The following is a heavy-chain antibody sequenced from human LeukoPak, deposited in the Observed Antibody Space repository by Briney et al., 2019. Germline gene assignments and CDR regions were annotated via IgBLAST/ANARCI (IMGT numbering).Heavy chain of an antibody. CDR2: ISYDGNNK. J-gene: IGHJ4*02. CDR1: GFTFSNYA. CDR3: ARGDLWSGYYMYYFDY. V-gene: IGHV3-30-3*01. D-gene: IGHD3-3*01. Sequence: GRSLRLSCVASGFTFSNYAMHWVRQAPVKGLEWLAVISYDGNNKFYADSVKGRFTISRDNSKNTLYLQMNSLRDEDTAVYYCARGDLWSGYYMYYFDYWGQGTLVTVSS.